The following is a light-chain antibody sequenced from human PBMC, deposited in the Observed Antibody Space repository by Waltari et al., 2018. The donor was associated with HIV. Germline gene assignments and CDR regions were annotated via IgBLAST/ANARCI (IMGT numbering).Light chain of an antibody. Sequence: QSVLTQPASASGNPGQRVTISCSGSRSNIGTNTVSWYQQLPATAPKLLIFSDDKPPWGVHGRFAGSKSGTAASLAISGLQFEDEAVYFCAFWDDSLDGHPVFGGGTLLTV. CDR2: SDD. CDR3: AFWDDSLDGHPV. CDR1: RSNIGTNT. J-gene: IGLJ7*01. V-gene: IGLV1-44*01.